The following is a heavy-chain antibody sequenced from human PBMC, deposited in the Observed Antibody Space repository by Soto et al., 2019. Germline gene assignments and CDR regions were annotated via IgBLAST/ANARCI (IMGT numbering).Heavy chain of an antibody. CDR3: AKPHKFPPTPIDY. CDR2: ISGSGGST. CDR1: GFTFSSYA. V-gene: IGHV3-23*01. Sequence: EVQLLESGGGLVQPEGSLRLSCAASGFTFSSYAMSWVRQAPGKGLEWVSAISGSGGSTYYADSVKGRFTISRDNSKNTLYLQMNSLRAEDTAVYYCAKPHKFPPTPIDYWGQGTLVTVSS. J-gene: IGHJ4*02.